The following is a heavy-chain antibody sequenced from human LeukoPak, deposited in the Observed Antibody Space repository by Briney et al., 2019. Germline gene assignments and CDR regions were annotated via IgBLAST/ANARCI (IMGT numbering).Heavy chain of an antibody. Sequence: GASVKVSCKDSGYTFTGYYMHWVRQAPGQGLEWMGWINPNSGGTNYAQKFLGRVTMTRDTSITTAYMELSRLRSDDTAVYYCAKAVLIVVVTSGLDYWGQGTLVTVSS. CDR3: AKAVLIVVVTSGLDY. J-gene: IGHJ4*02. D-gene: IGHD3-22*01. CDR1: GYTFTGYY. CDR2: INPNSGGT. V-gene: IGHV1-2*02.